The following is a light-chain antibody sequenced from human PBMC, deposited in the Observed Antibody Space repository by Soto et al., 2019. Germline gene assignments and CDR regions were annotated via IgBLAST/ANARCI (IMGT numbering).Light chain of an antibody. Sequence: QSVLTQPPSASGAPGQRVTISCSGSNSNIGSNTVNWYQQFPGTAPKLLIYSDNRRPSGVPDRFSGSRSGTTASLAISGLQSEDEADYYCAAWDDSPNGPVFGGGTKVTVL. CDR1: NSNIGSNT. V-gene: IGLV1-44*01. CDR2: SDN. CDR3: AAWDDSPNGPV. J-gene: IGLJ3*02.